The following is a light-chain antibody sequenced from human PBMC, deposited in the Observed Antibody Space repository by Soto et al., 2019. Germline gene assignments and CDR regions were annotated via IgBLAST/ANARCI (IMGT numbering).Light chain of an antibody. CDR1: QSISSY. CDR3: QQTYSSPIT. J-gene: IGKJ5*01. V-gene: IGKV1-39*01. CDR2: AAS. Sequence: DSQVTQSPSSLSASVGRRLTISCRASQSISSYLNWYQQKPGKAPKIMISAASILQSGVPSRFSGSGSGTDFTLTISNLQPEDFAGYYCQQTYSSPITFGQGTRLEIK.